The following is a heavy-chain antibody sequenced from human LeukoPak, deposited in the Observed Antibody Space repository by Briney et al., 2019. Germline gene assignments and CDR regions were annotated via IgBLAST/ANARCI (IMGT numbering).Heavy chain of an antibody. CDR3: ARAKDYDILTGYYKDFDY. V-gene: IGHV1-18*04. Sequence: ASVKVSCKASGYTFTSYGISWVRQAPGQGLEWMGWISAYNGNTNYAQKLQGRVTMTTDTSTSTAYMELRCLRSDDTAVYYCARAKDYDILTGYYKDFDYWGQGTLVTVSS. J-gene: IGHJ4*02. D-gene: IGHD3-9*01. CDR1: GYTFTSYG. CDR2: ISAYNGNT.